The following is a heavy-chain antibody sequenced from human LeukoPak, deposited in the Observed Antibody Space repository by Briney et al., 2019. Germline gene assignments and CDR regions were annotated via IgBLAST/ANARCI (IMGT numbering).Heavy chain of an antibody. J-gene: IGHJ4*02. CDR2: IYTSGSP. Sequence: SDTLSLPCTVSGGSLSSGCYYWRWLRQPAGRGLEWIGRIYTSGSPNYNPSLKSRVTISVDTSKNQSSRKLSAVTAADTAVNSCARASTRHACGSRRERMFRYWGQGTLVTVSS. D-gene: IGHD3-10*01. V-gene: IGHV4-61*02. CDR1: GGSLSSGCYY. CDR3: ARASTRHACGSRRERMFRY.